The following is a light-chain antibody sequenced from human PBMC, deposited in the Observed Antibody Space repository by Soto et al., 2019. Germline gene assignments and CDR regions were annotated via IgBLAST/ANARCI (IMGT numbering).Light chain of an antibody. J-gene: IGLJ1*01. CDR1: SSDVGGYNY. CDR2: DVT. Sequence: QSVLTQPRPVSGSPGQSVTISCTGTSSDVGGYNYVSWYQQYPGKGPKLIIYDVTKRPSGVPDRFSGSKSGSTASLTISGLQAEDEADYCCCSYAGSYVCGTGTKVPVL. V-gene: IGLV2-11*01. CDR3: CSYAGSYV.